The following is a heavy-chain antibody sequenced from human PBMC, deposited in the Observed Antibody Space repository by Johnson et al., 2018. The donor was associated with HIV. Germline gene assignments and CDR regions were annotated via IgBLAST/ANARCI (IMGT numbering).Heavy chain of an antibody. J-gene: IGHJ3*02. CDR3: AREGPHEFHGYGGDCCYI. V-gene: IGHV3-20*01. CDR2: MNWNGDST. CDR1: GFTFDDYG. Sequence: VQLVESGGGVVRPGGSLRLSCAASGFTFDDYGMSWVRQAPGKGLEWVSGMNWNGDSTGYGDFVKGRFTISRDNAKNALYLQMNSLRDGDTAWYDCAREGPHEFHGYGGDCCYIWGQGTMVTVAS. D-gene: IGHD2-21*01.